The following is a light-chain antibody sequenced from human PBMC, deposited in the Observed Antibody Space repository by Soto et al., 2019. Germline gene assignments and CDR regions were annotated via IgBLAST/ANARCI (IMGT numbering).Light chain of an antibody. J-gene: IGKJ1*01. CDR3: QQRSNWPPGGA. Sequence: ENVLAHPPAPLSLSSGGSPTHSHRARHSVGSSLAWYQQKPGQAPRLLIYDSSNRATGIPARFSGSGSGTDFTLTISSLEPEDFAVHYCQQRSNWPPGGAFGQGTKVDIK. V-gene: IGKV3-11*01. CDR1: HSVGSS. CDR2: DSS.